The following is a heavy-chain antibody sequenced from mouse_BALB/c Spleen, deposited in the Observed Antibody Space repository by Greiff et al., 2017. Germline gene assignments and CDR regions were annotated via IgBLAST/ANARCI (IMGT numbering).Heavy chain of an antibody. Sequence: VQLQQSGAELVKPGASVKLSCTASGFNFKDTYMHWVKQRPEQGLEWIGRIDPANGNTKYDPKFQGKATITADTSSNTAYLQLSSLTSEDTAVYYCAREEGYVYAMDYWGQGTSVTVSS. D-gene: IGHD3-1*01. V-gene: IGHV14-3*02. CDR3: AREEGYVYAMDY. J-gene: IGHJ4*01. CDR1: GFNFKDTY. CDR2: IDPANGNT.